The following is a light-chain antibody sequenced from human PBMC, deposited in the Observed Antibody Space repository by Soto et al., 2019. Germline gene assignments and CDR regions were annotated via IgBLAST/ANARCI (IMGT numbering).Light chain of an antibody. Sequence: DIQMTQSPSSLSASVGDRVTITCQASQDISNYLNWYQQKPGKAPKLLIYDASNLETGVPSRFSGSGSGTDFTFTISSLQPEDIATYYCPQYYNLLPTFGQGTRLEIK. CDR3: PQYYNLLPT. V-gene: IGKV1-33*01. J-gene: IGKJ5*01. CDR1: QDISNY. CDR2: DAS.